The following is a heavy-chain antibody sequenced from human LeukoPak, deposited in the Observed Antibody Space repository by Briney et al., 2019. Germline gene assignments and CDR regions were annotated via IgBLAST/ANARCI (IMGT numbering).Heavy chain of an antibody. CDR1: GYTLTELP. CDR3: ATDTGSGYDY. J-gene: IGHJ4*02. CDR2: FDPEDGET. V-gene: IGHV1-24*01. D-gene: IGHD4-11*01. Sequence: GASVTVSCKVSGYTLTELPMHWVRQAPGKGLEWMGGFDPEDGETIYAQKFQGRVTMTEDTSTDTAYMELSSLRSEDTAVYYCATDTGSGYDYWGQGTLVTVSS.